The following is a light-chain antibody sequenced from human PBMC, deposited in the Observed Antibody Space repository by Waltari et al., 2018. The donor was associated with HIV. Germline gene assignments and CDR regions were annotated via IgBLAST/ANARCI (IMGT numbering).Light chain of an antibody. Sequence: DIQMTQSPSTLSAFVGDRVTITCRASQSINTWLAWYQQKPGKAPKVLIYKASSLESGVPSRFSGSGSGTEFTLTISSLQPDDSATHYCQQYSTYAWAFGQGTKVEIK. CDR1: QSINTW. CDR2: KAS. V-gene: IGKV1-5*03. CDR3: QQYSTYAWA. J-gene: IGKJ1*01.